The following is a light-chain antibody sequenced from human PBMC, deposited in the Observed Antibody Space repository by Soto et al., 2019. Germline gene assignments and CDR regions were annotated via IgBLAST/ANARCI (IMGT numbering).Light chain of an antibody. CDR2: RNN. J-gene: IGLJ1*01. CDR1: SSNIGSNY. V-gene: IGLV1-47*01. CDR3: ATWDDSLSNYV. Sequence: QSVLTQPPSASGTPGQRVTISCSGSSSNIGSNYVYWYQHLTGTAPKHLIYRNNQRPSGVPDRFSGSKSGTSASLANSGLRSEDEADYYCATWDDSLSNYVFGTGTKVTVL.